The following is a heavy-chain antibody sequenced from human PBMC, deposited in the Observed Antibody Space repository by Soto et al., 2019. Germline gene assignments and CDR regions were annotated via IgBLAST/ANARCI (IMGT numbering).Heavy chain of an antibody. V-gene: IGHV4-31*03. CDR1: GGSISSGGYY. D-gene: IGHD4-17*01. CDR2: IYYSGST. CDR3: ARDRVTFDYGGNTERGGFDY. Sequence: QVQLQESGPGLVKPSQTLSLTCTVSGGSISSGGYYWSWIRQHPGKGLEWIGYIYYSGSTYYNPSLKSRVTISVDTSKNQFSLKLSSVTAADTAVYYCARDRVTFDYGGNTERGGFDYWGQGTLVTVSS. J-gene: IGHJ4*02.